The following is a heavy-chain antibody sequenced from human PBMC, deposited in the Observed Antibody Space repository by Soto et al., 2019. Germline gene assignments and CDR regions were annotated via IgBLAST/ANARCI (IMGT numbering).Heavy chain of an antibody. CDR1: GYTFNDFG. CDR3: ARDIAFDIDY. Sequence: QVHLLPSGAEVQKPGASVKVSCKTSGYTFNDFGITWVRQAPGLGLEWLGWIYSKAGKMNFAPKFQNRVIMTTYTTTSTAFIELTSLTFDGTAIYFFARDIAFDIDYWGQGTLVTVS. V-gene: IGHV1-18*01. CDR2: IYSKAGKM. D-gene: IGHD2-15*01. J-gene: IGHJ4*02.